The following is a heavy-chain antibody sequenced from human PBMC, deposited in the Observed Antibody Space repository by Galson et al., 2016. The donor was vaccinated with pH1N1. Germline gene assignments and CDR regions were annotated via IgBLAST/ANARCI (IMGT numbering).Heavy chain of an antibody. J-gene: IGHJ4*02. CDR1: GDSVSSNSAA. V-gene: IGHV6-1*01. CDR3: ARDGIAAAGIRRDQYYFDY. D-gene: IGHD6-13*01. CDR2: TYYRSKWYN. Sequence: CAISGDSVSSNSAAWNWIRQSPSRGLEWLGRTYYRSKWYNDYAASVKSRITINPDTSKNQFSLQLNSVTPEDTAVHYCARDGIAAAGIRRDQYYFDYWGQGTLVTVSS.